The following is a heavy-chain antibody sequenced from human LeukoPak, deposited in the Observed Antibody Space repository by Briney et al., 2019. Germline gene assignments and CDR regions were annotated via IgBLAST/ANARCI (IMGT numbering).Heavy chain of an antibody. Sequence: PSGTLSLTCAVSGGSISSSNWWSWVRQPPGKGLEWIGEIYHSGSTNYNPSLKSRVTISVDKSKNQFSLKLSSVTAADTAVYYCARASYCGGDCYPYYYYYMDVWGKGTTVTISS. CDR1: GGSISSSNW. V-gene: IGHV4-4*02. J-gene: IGHJ6*03. CDR2: IYHSGST. CDR3: ARASYCGGDCYPYYYYYMDV. D-gene: IGHD2-21*02.